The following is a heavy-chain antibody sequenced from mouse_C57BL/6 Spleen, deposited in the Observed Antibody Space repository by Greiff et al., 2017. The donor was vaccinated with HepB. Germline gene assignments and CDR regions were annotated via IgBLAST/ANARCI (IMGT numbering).Heavy chain of an antibody. CDR3: ARRYYGSRYWYFDV. J-gene: IGHJ1*03. Sequence: VQLQQSGPELVKPGASVKISCKASGYSFTGYYMNWVKQSPEKSLEWIGEINPSTGGTTYNQKFKAKATLTVDKSSSTAYMQLKSLTSEDSAVYYCARRYYGSRYWYFDVWGTGTTVTVSS. CDR1: GYSFTGYY. CDR2: INPSTGGT. D-gene: IGHD1-1*01. V-gene: IGHV1-42*01.